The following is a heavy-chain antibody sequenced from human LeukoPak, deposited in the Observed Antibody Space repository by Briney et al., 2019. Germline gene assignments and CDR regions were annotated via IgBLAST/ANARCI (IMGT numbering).Heavy chain of an antibody. D-gene: IGHD3-9*01. CDR1: GFTFSSYW. J-gene: IGHJ4*02. Sequence: GGSLRLSCAASGFTFSSYWMSWVRQAPGKGLEWVANIKQDGSEKYYVDSVKGRFTISRDNAKNSLYLQMNSLRAEDTAVYYCARVASRDYDILTGDLHFDYWGQGTLVTVSS. V-gene: IGHV3-7*01. CDR2: IKQDGSEK. CDR3: ARVASRDYDILTGDLHFDY.